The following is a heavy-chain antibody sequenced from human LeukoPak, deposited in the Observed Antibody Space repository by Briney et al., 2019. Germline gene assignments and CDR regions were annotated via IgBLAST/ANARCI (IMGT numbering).Heavy chain of an antibody. D-gene: IGHD2-8*01. CDR2: ISSDGSTT. J-gene: IGHJ4*02. V-gene: IGHV3-74*01. CDR1: GLTFRGYW. CDR3: AREINGDFGY. Sequence: GGSLRLSCVVSGLTFRGYWMHWVRQAPGKGLVWLSRISSDGSTTNYADSVKGRFTISRDNAKNTMYLQMNSLRAEDTAVYYCAREINGDFGYWGQGTLVTVSS.